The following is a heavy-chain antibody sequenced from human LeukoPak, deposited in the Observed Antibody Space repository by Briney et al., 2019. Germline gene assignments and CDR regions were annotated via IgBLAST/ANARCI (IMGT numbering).Heavy chain of an antibody. CDR2: IRSKGYGGTS. CDR3: ARAPEVMVRGIFIPDYFDY. J-gene: IGHJ4*02. D-gene: IGHD3-10*01. Sequence: GRSLRLSCAASGFDYRDYGMSWVRQGPGKGLEGVGFIRSKGYGGTSEYAAGVKGRFIISRDDSKTTAYLQMNSLKSEDTAIYYCARAPEVMVRGIFIPDYFDYWGLGTLVTVSS. V-gene: IGHV3-49*04. CDR1: GFDYRDYG.